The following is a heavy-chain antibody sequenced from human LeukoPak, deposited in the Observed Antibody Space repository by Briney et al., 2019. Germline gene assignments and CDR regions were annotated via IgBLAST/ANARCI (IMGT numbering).Heavy chain of an antibody. CDR1: GFTFSSYG. CDR3: AKDGIQLWSKGYYFDY. CDR2: IWYDGSNK. Sequence: PGRSLRLSCAASGFTFSSYGMHWVRQAPGKGLEWVAVIWYDGSNKYYADSVKGRFTISRDNSKNTLYLQMNSLRAEDTAVYYCAKDGIQLWSKGYYFDYWGQGTLVTVSS. D-gene: IGHD5-18*01. J-gene: IGHJ4*02. V-gene: IGHV3-33*06.